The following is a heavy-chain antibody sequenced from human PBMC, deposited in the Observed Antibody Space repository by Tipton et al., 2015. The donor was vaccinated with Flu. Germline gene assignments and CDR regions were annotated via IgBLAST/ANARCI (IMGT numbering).Heavy chain of an antibody. V-gene: IGHV4-4*07. CDR1: GGSISSYY. D-gene: IGHD1-1*01. J-gene: IGHJ4*02. Sequence: TLSLTCTVSGGSISSYYWSWIRQPAEKGLEWIGRIYTSGSTNYNPSLKSRVTMSVDTSKNQFSLKLSSVTAADTAVYYCARDSAYNWNEGGYFDYWGQGTLVTVSS. CDR2: IYTSGST. CDR3: ARDSAYNWNEGGYFDY.